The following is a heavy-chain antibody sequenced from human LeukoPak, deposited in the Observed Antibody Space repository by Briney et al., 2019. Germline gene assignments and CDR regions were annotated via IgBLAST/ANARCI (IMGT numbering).Heavy chain of an antibody. CDR1: GFTFSTYG. V-gene: IGHV3-30*02. CDR3: ARVGAYGDAFDI. D-gene: IGHD1-26*01. CDR2: IRNDGSTK. Sequence: GGSLRLSCAASGFTFSTYGMHWVRRAPGKGLEWVAFIRNDGSTKYYADSVKGRFTLSRDNSKNTLYLEINSLRAEDTAVYYCARVGAYGDAFDIWGQGTMVTVSS. J-gene: IGHJ3*02.